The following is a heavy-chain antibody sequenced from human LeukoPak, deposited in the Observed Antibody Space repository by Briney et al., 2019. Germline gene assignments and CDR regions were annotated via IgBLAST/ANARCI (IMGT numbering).Heavy chain of an antibody. D-gene: IGHD2-15*01. V-gene: IGHV3-30*09. CDR2: VSYDESKK. Sequence: PGGSLRLSCAASGFTFSSYAMHWVRQAPGKGLEWVALVSYDESKKNYADSVKGRFAISRDNSKNTLYLQMNSLRTEDTAMYYCARDAVVVAGTTELRFGYWGQGTPVTVSS. CDR1: GFTFSSYA. CDR3: ARDAVVVAGTTELRFGY. J-gene: IGHJ4*02.